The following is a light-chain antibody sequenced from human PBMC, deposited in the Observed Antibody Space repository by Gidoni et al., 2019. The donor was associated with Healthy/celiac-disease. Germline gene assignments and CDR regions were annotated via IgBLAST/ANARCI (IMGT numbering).Light chain of an antibody. CDR3: QQRSTWPLT. CDR2: AAS. CDR1: QSVSSY. V-gene: IGKV3-11*01. J-gene: IGKJ4*01. Sequence: EIVLTQSPATLSVSPGERATLTCRASQSVSSYLAWYQQKPGQAPRLLIYAASNRATGIPARFSGSGSGTDFTLTISSLEPEDFAVYYCQQRSTWPLTFGGXTKVEIK.